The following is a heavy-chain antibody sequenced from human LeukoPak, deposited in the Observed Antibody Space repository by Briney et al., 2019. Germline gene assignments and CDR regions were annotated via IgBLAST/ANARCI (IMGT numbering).Heavy chain of an antibody. D-gene: IGHD3-10*01. CDR1: GFTFSSYA. CDR2: ISYDGSNK. V-gene: IGHV3-30*04. J-gene: IGHJ4*02. Sequence: PGRSLRLSCAASGFTFSSYAMHWVRQAPGKGLEWVAVISYDGSNKYYADSVKGRFTISRDNSKNTLYLQMNSLRAEDTAVYYCAKDQDYYGSGSYYGVDYWGQGTLVTVSS. CDR3: AKDQDYYGSGSYYGVDY.